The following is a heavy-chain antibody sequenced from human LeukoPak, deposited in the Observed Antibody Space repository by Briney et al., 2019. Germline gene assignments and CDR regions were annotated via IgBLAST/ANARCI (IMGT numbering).Heavy chain of an antibody. CDR2: ISYDGSNK. J-gene: IGHJ4*02. CDR1: GFTFSDHY. V-gene: IGHV3-30-3*01. Sequence: PGGSLRLSCAASGFTFSDHYMDWVRQAPGKGLEWVAVISYDGSNKYYADSVKGRFTISRDNSKNTLYLQMNSLRAEDTAVYYCARPLDYWGQGTLVTVSS. CDR3: ARPLDY.